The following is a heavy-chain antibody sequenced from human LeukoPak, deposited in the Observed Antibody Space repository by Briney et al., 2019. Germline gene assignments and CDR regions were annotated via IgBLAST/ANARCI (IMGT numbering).Heavy chain of an antibody. J-gene: IGHJ4*02. CDR2: IYYSGST. Sequence: SETLSLTCTVSGGSISSSSYYWGWIRQPPGKGLEWIGSIYYSGSTYYNPSLKSRVTISVDTSKNQFSLKLSSVTAADTAVYYCARVGQQLVLWYFQYYFDYWGQGTLVTVSS. CDR1: GGSISSSSYY. CDR3: ARVGQQLVLWYFQYYFDY. D-gene: IGHD6-13*01. V-gene: IGHV4-39*07.